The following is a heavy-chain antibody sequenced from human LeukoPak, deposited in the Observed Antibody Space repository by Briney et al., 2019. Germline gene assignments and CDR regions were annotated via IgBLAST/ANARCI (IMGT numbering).Heavy chain of an antibody. V-gene: IGHV4-61*02. J-gene: IGHJ4*02. CDR1: GGSISSGSYY. CDR3: ARGSPQLLWFGEPYFDY. D-gene: IGHD3-10*01. CDR2: TYTSGST. Sequence: SETLSLTSTVSGGSISSGSYYWSWIRQPAGKGLEWIGRTYTSGSTNYSPSLKSRVTISVDTSKNQFSLKLSSVTAADTAVYYCARGSPQLLWFGEPYFDYWGQGTLVTVSS.